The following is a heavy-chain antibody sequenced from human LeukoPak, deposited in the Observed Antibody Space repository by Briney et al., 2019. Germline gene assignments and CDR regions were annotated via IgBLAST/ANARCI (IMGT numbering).Heavy chain of an antibody. Sequence: SETLSLTCAVYGGSFSGYYWSWIRQPPGKGLEWIGEINHGGSTNYNPSLKSRVTISVDTSKNQFSLKLSSVTAADTAVYYCARAVIVVAAATQRNWFDPWGQGTLVTVSS. CDR3: ARAVIVVAAATQRNWFDP. CDR2: INHGGST. V-gene: IGHV4-34*01. J-gene: IGHJ5*02. CDR1: GGSFSGYY. D-gene: IGHD2-15*01.